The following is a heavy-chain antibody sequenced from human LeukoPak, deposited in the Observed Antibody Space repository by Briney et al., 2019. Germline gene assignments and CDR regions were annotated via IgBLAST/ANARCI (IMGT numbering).Heavy chain of an antibody. CDR2: ISWNSGSI. J-gene: IGHJ4*02. CDR1: GFTFDDYA. CDR3: AKSGYYDSSGYCD. D-gene: IGHD3-22*01. V-gene: IGHV3-9*01. Sequence: PGGSLRLSCAASGFTFDDYAMHWVRQAPGKGLEWVSGISWNSGSIGYADSVKGRFTIPRDNAKNSLYLQMNSLRAEDTALYYCAKSGYYDSSGYCDWGQGTLVTVSS.